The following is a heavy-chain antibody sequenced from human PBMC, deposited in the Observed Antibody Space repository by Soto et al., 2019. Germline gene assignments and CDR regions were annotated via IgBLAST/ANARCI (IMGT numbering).Heavy chain of an antibody. D-gene: IGHD3-10*01. V-gene: IGHV5-51*01. Sequence: GESLKISCKGSGYSFTSYWIGWVRQMPGKGLEWMGIIYPGDSDTRYSPSFQGQVTISADKSISTAYLQWSSLKASDTAMYYCARHPFGELSYVEFDYWGQGTLVTVSS. CDR2: IYPGDSDT. J-gene: IGHJ4*02. CDR3: ARHPFGELSYVEFDY. CDR1: GYSFTSYW.